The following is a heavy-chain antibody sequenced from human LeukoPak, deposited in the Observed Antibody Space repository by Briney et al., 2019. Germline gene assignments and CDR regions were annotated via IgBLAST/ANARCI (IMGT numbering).Heavy chain of an antibody. D-gene: IGHD1-14*01. J-gene: IGHJ4*02. CDR2: ISSGSTYI. Sequence: GGSLRLSCAASGFSFSTYYVNWVRQAPGKGLEWVSCISSGSTYIFYADSVRGRFAISRDNAKNSLYLQMNSLRAEDTAVYYCARENHGSFDYWGQGSLVTVSS. V-gene: IGHV3-21*01. CDR3: ARENHGSFDY. CDR1: GFSFSTYY.